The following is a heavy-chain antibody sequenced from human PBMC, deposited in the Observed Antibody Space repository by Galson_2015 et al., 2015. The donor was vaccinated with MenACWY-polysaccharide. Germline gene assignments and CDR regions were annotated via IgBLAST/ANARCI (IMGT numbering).Heavy chain of an antibody. CDR2: IHNTGNT. Sequence: SLRLSCAVSGFTVSSNYMTWVRQAPGKGLEWVSVIHNTGNTYYADSVKGRFTISRDNSKNTLYLQINSLRAEDTAVYYCAKESGIPQYGAYFDYWGQGTLVTVSS. D-gene: IGHD4/OR15-4a*01. J-gene: IGHJ4*02. CDR3: AKESGIPQYGAYFDY. CDR1: GFTVSSNY. V-gene: IGHV3-66*03.